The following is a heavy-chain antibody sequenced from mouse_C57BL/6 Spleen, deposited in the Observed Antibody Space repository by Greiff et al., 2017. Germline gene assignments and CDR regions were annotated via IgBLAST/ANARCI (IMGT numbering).Heavy chain of an antibody. V-gene: IGHV14-4*01. CDR2: IDPENGDT. J-gene: IGHJ1*03. D-gene: IGHD1-1*01. CDR1: GFNIKDDY. CDR3: TTSYYYGSSYWYFDV. Sequence: EVQLQQSGAELVRPGASVKLSCTASGFNIKDDYMHWVKPRPEQGLEWIGWIDPENGDTEYASKFQGKATITADPSSNTTYLQLISLTSEDTAVYYWTTSYYYGSSYWYFDVWGTGTTVTVSA.